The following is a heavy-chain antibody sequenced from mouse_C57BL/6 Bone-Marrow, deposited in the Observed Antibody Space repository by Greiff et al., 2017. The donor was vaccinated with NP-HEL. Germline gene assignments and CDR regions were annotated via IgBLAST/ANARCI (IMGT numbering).Heavy chain of an antibody. V-gene: IGHV1-59*01. J-gene: IGHJ4*01. CDR1: GYTFTSYW. CDR3: ARDLLAMDY. Sequence: QVQLQQPGAELVRPGTSVKLSCKASGYTFTSYWMHWVKQRPGQGLEWIGVIDPSDSYTNYNQKFKGKATLTVDTSSSTAYMQLSSLTSEDSAVYYCARDLLAMDYWGQGTSVTVSS. CDR2: IDPSDSYT. D-gene: IGHD2-1*01.